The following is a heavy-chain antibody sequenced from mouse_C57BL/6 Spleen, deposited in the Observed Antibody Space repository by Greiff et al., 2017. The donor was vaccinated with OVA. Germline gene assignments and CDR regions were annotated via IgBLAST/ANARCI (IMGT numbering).Heavy chain of an antibody. J-gene: IGHJ4*01. CDR1: GYTFTSYW. CDR2: IHPNSGST. V-gene: IGHV1-64*01. D-gene: IGHD1-1*01. CDR3: ARKNYYYGSSSLYAMDY. Sequence: QVQLQQPGAELVKPGASVKLSCKASGYTFTSYWMHWVRQRPGKGLEWIGMIHPNSGSTNYNEKFKSKATMTVDKSSSTAYMQLSSLTSEDSAVYYCARKNYYYGSSSLYAMDYWGQGTAVTVSS.